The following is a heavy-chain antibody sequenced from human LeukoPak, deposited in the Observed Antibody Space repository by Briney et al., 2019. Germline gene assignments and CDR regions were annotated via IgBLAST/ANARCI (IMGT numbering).Heavy chain of an antibody. CDR1: GYTFTGYH. V-gene: IGHV1-2*06. J-gene: IGHJ6*02. D-gene: IGHD4-17*01. CDR3: ARGLSGVTRSSSYYYYGMDV. Sequence: ASVKVSCKASGYTFTGYHMHWVRQAPGQGLEWMGRINPNSGDTNYAQKFQGRVTMTRDTSISTAYMELSRLRSDDTAVYYCARGLSGVTRSSSYYYYGMDVWGQGTTVTVSS. CDR2: INPNSGDT.